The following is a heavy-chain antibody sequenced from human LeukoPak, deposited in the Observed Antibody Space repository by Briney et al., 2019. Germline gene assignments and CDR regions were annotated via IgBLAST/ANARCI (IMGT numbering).Heavy chain of an antibody. Sequence: TGGSLRLXCAGSGFTFIRHLMHWVRQAPGKGLVWVSRISTDGSTTLYSDSVKGRFTISRDNAKNTLYLQMNSLRAEDTAVYYCAKSAPKTYYDFWSGPPIYMDVWGKGTTVTVSS. CDR1: GFTFIRHL. CDR2: ISTDGSTT. CDR3: AKSAPKTYYDFWSGPPIYMDV. J-gene: IGHJ6*03. D-gene: IGHD3-3*01. V-gene: IGHV3-74*01.